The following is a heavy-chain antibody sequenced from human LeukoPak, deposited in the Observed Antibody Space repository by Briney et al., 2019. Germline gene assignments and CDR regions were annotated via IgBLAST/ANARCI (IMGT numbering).Heavy chain of an antibody. CDR3: ARDQSGHSYGPGAFDI. CDR1: GGSISSYY. CDR2: IYYSGST. V-gene: IGHV4-59*01. Sequence: SETLSLTCTVSGGSISSYYWSWIRQPPGKGLEWIGYIYYSGSTNYNPSLKSRVTISVDTSKNQFSLKLSSVTAADTAVYYCARDQSGHSYGPGAFDIWGQGTMVTVSS. J-gene: IGHJ3*02. D-gene: IGHD5-18*01.